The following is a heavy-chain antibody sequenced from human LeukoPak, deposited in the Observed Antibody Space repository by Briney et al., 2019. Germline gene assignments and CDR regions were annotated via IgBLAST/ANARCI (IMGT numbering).Heavy chain of an antibody. V-gene: IGHV4-61*05. CDR3: ARAPPGGLDY. D-gene: IGHD4-23*01. CDR1: GGSISSSSYY. Sequence: SETLSLTCTVSGGSISSSSYYWGWIRQPPGKGLEWIGYIYYSGSTNYNPSLKSRVTISVDTSKNQFSLKLSSVTAADTAVYYCARAPPGGLDYWGQGTLVTVSS. CDR2: IYYSGST. J-gene: IGHJ4*02.